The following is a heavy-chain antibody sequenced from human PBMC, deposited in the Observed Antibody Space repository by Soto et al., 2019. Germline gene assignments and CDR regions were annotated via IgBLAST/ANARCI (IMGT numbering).Heavy chain of an antibody. J-gene: IGHJ4*02. Sequence: PSETLSLTCTVSGGSISSRTYYWGYIRQPPGKGLEWIGSIYYSGSTYYNPSLKSRVTISVDTSKNQLSLKLSSVTAADTAVYYCARQFWSGYLADYWGQGTLVTVSS. CDR1: GGSISSRTYY. V-gene: IGHV4-39*01. CDR2: IYYSGST. D-gene: IGHD3-3*01. CDR3: ARQFWSGYLADY.